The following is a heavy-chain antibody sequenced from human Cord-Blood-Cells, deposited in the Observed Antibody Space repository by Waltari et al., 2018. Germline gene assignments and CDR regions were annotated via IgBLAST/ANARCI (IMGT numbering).Heavy chain of an antibody. CDR1: GGSISSYY. Sequence: QVQLQESGPGLVKPSETLSLTCTVSGGSISSYYWSWIRQPPGKGLEWIGYIYYSGSTSYNPSLKSRVTISVDTSKNQFSLKLSSVTAADTAVYYCARFGDYFDYWGQGTLVTVSS. D-gene: IGHD3-10*01. V-gene: IGHV4-59*01. CDR2: IYYSGST. J-gene: IGHJ4*02. CDR3: ARFGDYFDY.